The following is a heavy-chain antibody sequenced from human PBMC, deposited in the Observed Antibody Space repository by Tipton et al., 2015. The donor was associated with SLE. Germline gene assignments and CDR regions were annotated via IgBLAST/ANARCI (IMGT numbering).Heavy chain of an antibody. CDR2: INHSGST. D-gene: IGHD6-13*01. Sequence: TLSLTCAPYGGSFGGYYWNWIRQPPGKGLEWFGEINHSGSTNYNPSLKSRVTISVDTSKNQFSLKLSSVTAADTAVYYCARLCCIGAAGTGHFQLWGQGTLVTVSS. CDR3: ARLCCIGAAGTGHFQL. CDR1: GGSFGGYY. J-gene: IGHJ1*01. V-gene: IGHV4-34*01.